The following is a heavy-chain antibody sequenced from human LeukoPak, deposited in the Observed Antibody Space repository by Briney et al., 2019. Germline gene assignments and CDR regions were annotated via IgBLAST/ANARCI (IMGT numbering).Heavy chain of an antibody. CDR3: ARSEAEDDAFDI. J-gene: IGHJ3*02. Sequence: SVKVSCRACGGTFSRHAISWVRQAPGQGLEWMGGIIPIFGTANYAQKFQGRVTITADESTSTAYMELSSLRSEDTAVYYCARSEAEDDAFDIWGQGTMVTVSS. V-gene: IGHV1-69*01. CDR2: IIPIFGTA. CDR1: GGTFSRHA.